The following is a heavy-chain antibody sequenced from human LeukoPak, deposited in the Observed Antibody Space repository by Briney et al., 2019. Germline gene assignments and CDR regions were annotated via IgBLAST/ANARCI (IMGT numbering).Heavy chain of an antibody. D-gene: IGHD6-13*01. CDR1: GGFFSGYY. CDR2: INHSGST. CDR3: ARGLYSSSWPLDY. V-gene: IGHV4-34*01. J-gene: IGHJ4*02. Sequence: PSETLSLTCAVYGGFFSGYYWSWIRQPPGKGLEWIGEINHSGSTNYNPSLKSRVTISVDTSKNQFSLKLSSVTAADTAVYYCARGLYSSSWPLDYWGQGTLVTVSS.